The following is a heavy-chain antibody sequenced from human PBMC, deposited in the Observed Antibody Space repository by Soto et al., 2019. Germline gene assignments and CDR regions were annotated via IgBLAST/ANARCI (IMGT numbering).Heavy chain of an antibody. CDR3: ARRWYCTGTSCYTFDS. J-gene: IGHJ4*02. D-gene: IGHD2-2*02. CDR1: GYSFTSYW. Sequence: GESLKISCQGSGYSFTSYWIGWVRQRPGKGLEWMGRINPSDSYTTYSPSFQGHVTISTDKSFSTAYLQWSGLKASDTAMYYCARRWYCTGTSCYTFDSWGQGTLVTVSS. CDR2: INPSDSYT. V-gene: IGHV5-10-1*01.